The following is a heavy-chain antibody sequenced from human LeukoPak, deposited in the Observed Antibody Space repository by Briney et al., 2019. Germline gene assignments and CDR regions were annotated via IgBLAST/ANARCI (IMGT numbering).Heavy chain of an antibody. CDR1: GFSFSSYE. Sequence: PGGSLRLSCSASGFSFSSYEMNWVRQAPGKGLEWISYITGSGDTIYYADSVKGRFTISRDNAKNSLFLQMNSLTADDTALYYCAREASTMIVVVTSFFDYWGQGTLVTVSS. V-gene: IGHV3-48*03. CDR3: AREASTMIVVVTSFFDY. D-gene: IGHD3-22*01. CDR2: ITGSGDTI. J-gene: IGHJ4*02.